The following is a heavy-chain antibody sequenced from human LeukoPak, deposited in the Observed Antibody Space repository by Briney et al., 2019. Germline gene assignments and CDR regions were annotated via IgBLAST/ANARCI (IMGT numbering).Heavy chain of an antibody. CDR1: GYTFTGYY. V-gene: IGHV1-2*02. D-gene: IGHD2-2*01. CDR2: INPNSGGT. J-gene: IGHJ6*02. Sequence: ASVKVSCKASGYTFTGYYMHWVRQAPGQGLEWMGWINPNSGGTNYVQKFQGRVTMTRDTSISTAYMELSRLRSDDTAVYYCASLSDCSSTSCYLSYYYGMDVWGQGTTVTVSS. CDR3: ASLSDCSSTSCYLSYYYGMDV.